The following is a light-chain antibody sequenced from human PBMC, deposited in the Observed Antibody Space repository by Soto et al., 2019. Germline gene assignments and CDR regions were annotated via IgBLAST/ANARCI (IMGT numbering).Light chain of an antibody. CDR1: QGISSY. CDR2: AAS. V-gene: IGKV1-9*01. CDR3: QQLDGFPLT. J-gene: IGKJ4*01. Sequence: DIQLTQSPPFLSASVGDRVTITCRASQGISSYLAWYQQKPGKAPKLLIYAASSLQSGVPSRFSGSGSGTQCTLTISSLQPEDSAAYYCQQLDGFPLTFGGGTTVEL.